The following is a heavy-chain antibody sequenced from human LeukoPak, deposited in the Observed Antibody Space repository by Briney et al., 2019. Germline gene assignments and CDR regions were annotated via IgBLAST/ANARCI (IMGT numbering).Heavy chain of an antibody. V-gene: IGHV1-18*01. Sequence: GASVKVSCKASGYTFTSYGTSWVRQAPGQGLEWMGWISAYNGNTNYAQKLQGRVTMTTDTSTSTAYMELSSLRSEDTAVYYCARRYSDSGNYYYMDVWGKGTTVTISS. CDR1: GYTFTSYG. CDR3: ARRYSDSGNYYYMDV. CDR2: ISAYNGNT. J-gene: IGHJ6*03. D-gene: IGHD3-22*01.